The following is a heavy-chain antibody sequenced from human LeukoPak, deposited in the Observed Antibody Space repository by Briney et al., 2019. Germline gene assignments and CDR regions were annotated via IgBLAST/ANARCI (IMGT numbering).Heavy chain of an antibody. Sequence: GASVKVSCKASGYTFTSYGTSWVRQAPGQGLEWMGWISAYNGNTNYAQKLQGRVTMTTDTSTSTAYMELRSLRSDDTAVYYCARLSGSYSNYYMDVWGKGTTVTVSS. CDR1: GYTFTSYG. J-gene: IGHJ6*03. CDR2: ISAYNGNT. CDR3: ARLSGSYSNYYMDV. V-gene: IGHV1-18*01. D-gene: IGHD1-26*01.